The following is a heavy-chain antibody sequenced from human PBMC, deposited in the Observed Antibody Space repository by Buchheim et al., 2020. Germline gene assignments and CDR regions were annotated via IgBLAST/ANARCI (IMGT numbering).Heavy chain of an antibody. J-gene: IGHJ4*02. CDR1: GFTFSTYA. CDR2: ISGSGGST. V-gene: IGHV3-23*01. D-gene: IGHD5-18*01. CDR3: AKSSGYSYTYAYYFDY. Sequence: EVQLLESGGGLVQPGGSLRLSCAASGFTFSTYAMSWVRQAPGKGLEWVSTISGSGGSTYYADSVKGRFTISRDNSKNTLYLQMNSLRAEDTAVYYCAKSSGYSYTYAYYFDYWGQGTL.